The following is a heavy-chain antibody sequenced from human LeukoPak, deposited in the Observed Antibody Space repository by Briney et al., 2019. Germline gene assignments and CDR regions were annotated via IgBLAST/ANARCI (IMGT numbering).Heavy chain of an antibody. D-gene: IGHD6-6*01. V-gene: IGHV3-9*01. J-gene: IGHJ4*02. CDR3: SRVSAYTTSSGEFDY. CDR2: ISWNSGGI. Sequence: PGGSLRLSCAASGFTFDDHAMHWVRQAPGKGLEWVSGISWNSGGIAYADSVKGRSTISRDNAKNSLYLQMNSLRAEDTALYYCSRVSAYTTSSGEFDYWGQGTLVTVSS. CDR1: GFTFDDHA.